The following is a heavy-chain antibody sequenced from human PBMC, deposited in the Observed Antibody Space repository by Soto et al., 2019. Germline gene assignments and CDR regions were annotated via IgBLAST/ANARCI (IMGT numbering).Heavy chain of an antibody. D-gene: IGHD6-13*01. CDR3: ARDLGIAAAGPYYYYYGMDV. CDR2: IWYDGSNK. J-gene: IGHJ6*02. Sequence: PGGSLRLSCAASGFTFSSYGMHWVRQAPGKGLEWVAVIWYDGSNKYYADSVKGRFTISRDNSKNTLYLQMNSLRAEDTAVYYCARDLGIAAAGPYYYYYGMDVWGQGTTVTVSS. V-gene: IGHV3-33*01. CDR1: GFTFSSYG.